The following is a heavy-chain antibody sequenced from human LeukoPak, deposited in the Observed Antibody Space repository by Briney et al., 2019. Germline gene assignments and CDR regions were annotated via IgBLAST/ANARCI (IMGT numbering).Heavy chain of an antibody. CDR1: GFTFSRYD. V-gene: IGHV3-23*01. Sequence: GGSLRLSCGASGFTFSRYDMSWVRQAPGKGLAWVSGISNSGETTYYAGSVKGRFTISRDNSKNTLYLQMNSLRAEDTAVYYCAKLDYYDSSALEGAFDIWGQGTMVTVSS. CDR2: ISNSGETT. D-gene: IGHD3-22*01. CDR3: AKLDYYDSSALEGAFDI. J-gene: IGHJ3*02.